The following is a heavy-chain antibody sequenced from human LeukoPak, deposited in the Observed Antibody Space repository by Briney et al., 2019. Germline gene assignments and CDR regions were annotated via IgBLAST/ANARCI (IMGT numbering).Heavy chain of an antibody. CDR3: ATAMPTDGYYYYYYMDV. V-gene: IGHV4-34*01. J-gene: IGHJ6*03. D-gene: IGHD2-2*01. CDR1: GGSFSGYY. CDR2: INHSGST. Sequence: SETLSLTCAVYGGSFSGYYWSWIRQPPGKGLEWVGEINHSGSTNYNPSLKSRVTISVDTSKNQFSLKLSSVTAADTAVYYCATAMPTDGYYYYYYMDVWGKGTTVAVSS.